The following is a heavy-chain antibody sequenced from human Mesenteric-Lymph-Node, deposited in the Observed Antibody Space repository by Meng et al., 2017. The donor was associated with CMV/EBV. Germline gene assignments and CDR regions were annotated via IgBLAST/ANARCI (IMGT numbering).Heavy chain of an antibody. V-gene: IGHV4-31*03. J-gene: IGHJ5*02. CDR1: GGSISSGGYY. D-gene: IGHD5-24*01. CDR3: ASGGWRDGYNPGGANWFDP. CDR2: IYYSGST. Sequence: SETLSLTCTVSGGSISSGGYYWSWIRQHPGKGLEWIGYIYYSGSTYYNPSLKSRVTISVDTSKNQFSLKLSSVTAADTAVYYCASGGWRDGYNPGGANWFDPWGQGTLVTVSS.